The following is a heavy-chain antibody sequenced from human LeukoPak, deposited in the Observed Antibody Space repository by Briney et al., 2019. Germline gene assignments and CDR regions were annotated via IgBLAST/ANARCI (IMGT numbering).Heavy chain of an antibody. CDR1: GFTFSSYA. CDR3: ARDRGSSSDYFDY. CDR2: ISGSGGST. D-gene: IGHD6-6*01. Sequence: GGSLRLSCAASGFTFSSYAMSWVRQAPGKGLEWVSAISGSGGSTYYADSVKGRFTISRDNSKNTLYLQMNSLRAEDTAVYYCARDRGSSSDYFDYWGQGTLVTVSS. V-gene: IGHV3-23*01. J-gene: IGHJ4*02.